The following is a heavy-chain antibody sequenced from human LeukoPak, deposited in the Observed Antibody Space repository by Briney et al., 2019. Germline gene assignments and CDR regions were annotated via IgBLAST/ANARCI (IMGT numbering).Heavy chain of an antibody. CDR1: GFTVSSNY. Sequence: GGSLRLSCAASGFTVSSNYMSWVRQAPGEGLEWVSVSYSGGSTYYADSVKGGFTISRDNSKNTLYLQMNSLRAEDTAVYYCARSGYSYDLPDYWGQGTLVTVSS. V-gene: IGHV3-53*01. CDR2: SYSGGST. CDR3: ARSGYSYDLPDY. D-gene: IGHD5-18*01. J-gene: IGHJ4*02.